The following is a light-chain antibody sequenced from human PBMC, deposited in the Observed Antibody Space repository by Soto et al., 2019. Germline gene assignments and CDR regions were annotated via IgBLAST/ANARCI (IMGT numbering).Light chain of an antibody. CDR2: GAS. CDR1: KSVGSN. CDR3: HQYDYWPET. V-gene: IGKV3-15*01. Sequence: EIVMTQSPATLSVSQGEKAILSCRASKSVGSNLAWYQQRPGQPPRLLMFGASTRATGIPARFSGSGSGTEFTLTISSLQSEDFAVYYCHQYDYWPETFGQGTKVE. J-gene: IGKJ1*01.